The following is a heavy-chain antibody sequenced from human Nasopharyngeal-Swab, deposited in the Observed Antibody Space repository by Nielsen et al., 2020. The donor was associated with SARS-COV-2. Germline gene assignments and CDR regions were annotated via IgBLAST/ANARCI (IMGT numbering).Heavy chain of an antibody. V-gene: IGHV4-39*01. J-gene: IGHJ4*02. D-gene: IGHD3-10*01. CDR2: IYYSEST. CDR3: ARRKREEVRGVRYYFDY. Sequence: WIRQPPGKGLECIGYIYYSESTYYNPSLKSRVTISVDTSKNQFSLKLSSVTAADTAVYYCARRKREEVRGVRYYFDYWGQGTLVTVSS.